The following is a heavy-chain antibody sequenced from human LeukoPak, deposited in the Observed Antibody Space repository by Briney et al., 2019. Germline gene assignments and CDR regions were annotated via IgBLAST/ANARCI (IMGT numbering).Heavy chain of an antibody. V-gene: IGHV1-69*05. J-gene: IGHJ6*03. CDR3: ARTLAPYYYYYMDV. CDR2: IIPIFGTA. Sequence: SVKVSCKASGGTFSSYAISWVRQAPGQGLEWMGGIIPIFGTANYAQKFQGRVTMTRDTSTSTVYMELSSLRSEDTAVYYCARTLAPYYYYYMDVWGKGTTVTVSS. CDR1: GGTFSSYA.